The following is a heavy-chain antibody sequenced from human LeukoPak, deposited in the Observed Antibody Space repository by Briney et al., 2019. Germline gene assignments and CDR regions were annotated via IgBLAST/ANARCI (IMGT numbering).Heavy chain of an antibody. CDR2: IYYSGST. CDR1: GYSISSGYY. J-gene: IGHJ4*02. CDR3: AGQHVDLDYFDY. V-gene: IGHV4-61*01. Sequence: SETLSLTCTVSGYSISSGYYWGWIRQPPGKGLEWIGYIYYSGSTNYNPSLKSRVTISVDTSKNQFSLKLSSVTAADTAVYYCAGQHVDLDYFDYWGQGTLVTVSS. D-gene: IGHD3-3*01.